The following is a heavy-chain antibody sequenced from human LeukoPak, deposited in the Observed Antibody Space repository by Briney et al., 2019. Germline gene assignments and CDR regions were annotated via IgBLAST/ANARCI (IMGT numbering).Heavy chain of an antibody. Sequence: PGGSLRLSCAASGFTFSSYAMSWVRQAPGKGLEWVSAISGSGGSTYYADSVKGRFTISRDNSKNTLYLQMNSLRAEDTAVYYFSKIPLFTGRVRPGNFLDYWGQGTLVTVSS. CDR1: GFTFSSYA. J-gene: IGHJ4*02. CDR3: SKIPLFTGRVRPGNFLDY. V-gene: IGHV3-23*01. D-gene: IGHD3-9*01. CDR2: ISGSGGST.